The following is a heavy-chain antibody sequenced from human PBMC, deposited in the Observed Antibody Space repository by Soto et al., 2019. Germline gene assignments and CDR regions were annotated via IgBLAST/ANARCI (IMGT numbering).Heavy chain of an antibody. D-gene: IGHD3-3*01. V-gene: IGHV1-2*02. J-gene: IGHJ4*02. CDR2: INPNNDGT. CDR1: GHTFIGYY. CDR3: ARDLGWSRDS. Sequence: QVQLVQSGAEVKKPGASVKVSCKASGHTFIGYYIHWVRQAPGQGLEWMGWINPNNDGTTYGEKFQGRVTMTRDTSISTAYMELSRLRSDDTAVYYCARDLGWSRDSWGQGTLVTVSS.